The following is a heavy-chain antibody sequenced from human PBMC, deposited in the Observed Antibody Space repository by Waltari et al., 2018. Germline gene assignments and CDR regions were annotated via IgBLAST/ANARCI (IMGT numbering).Heavy chain of an antibody. D-gene: IGHD3-10*01. J-gene: IGHJ3*01. Sequence: EVQLLQSGTERKKPGSTVKIACQVSGYRFTEYYRHWVQQAPGKGPQWMGLVDPEDGETRYAERFQGRVTITADTSTETAFMELSSLTSDDTAVYYCVTALGDRSSASRPFDVWGLGTLITVSS. CDR1: GYRFTEYY. CDR2: VDPEDGET. V-gene: IGHV1-69-2*01. CDR3: VTALGDRSSASRPFDV.